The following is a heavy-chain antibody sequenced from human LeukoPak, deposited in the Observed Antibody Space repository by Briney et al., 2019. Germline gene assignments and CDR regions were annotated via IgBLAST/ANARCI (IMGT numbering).Heavy chain of an antibody. CDR3: AREKVMVRGVEPFDY. Sequence: PSETLSLTXTVSGGSISSGSYYWSWIRPPAGKGLEWIGRIYTSGSTNYNPSLKSRVTISVDTSKNQFSLKLSTVTASDTAVYYCAREKVMVRGVEPFDYWGQGNLVTVSS. CDR2: IYTSGST. CDR1: GGSISSGSYY. J-gene: IGHJ4*02. D-gene: IGHD3-10*01. V-gene: IGHV4-61*02.